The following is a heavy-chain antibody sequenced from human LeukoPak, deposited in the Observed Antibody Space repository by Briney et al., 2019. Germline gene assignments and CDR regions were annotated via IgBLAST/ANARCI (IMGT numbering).Heavy chain of an antibody. J-gene: IGHJ4*02. CDR3: ARDHYFDY. Sequence: GGSLRLSCAASGFTFSSYSMNWVRQAPGKGLEWVSSISSSSSYIYHADSVKGRFTISRDNAKNSLYLQMNSLRAEDTAVYYCARDHYFDYWGQGTLVTVSS. CDR1: GFTFSSYS. CDR2: ISSSSSYI. V-gene: IGHV3-21*01.